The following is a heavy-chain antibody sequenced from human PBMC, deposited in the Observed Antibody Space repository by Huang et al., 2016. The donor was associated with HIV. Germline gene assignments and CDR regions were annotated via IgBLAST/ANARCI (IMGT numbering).Heavy chain of an antibody. D-gene: IGHD2-15*01. CDR2: ISYDGRSQ. Sequence: QVHPVESGGGVVQPGGSLRLSCEASGFKLSGFGMHWVRQAPGKGLEWVAVISYDGRSQFYTDSVKGRFTISRDNSDNTLSLQMKGLRPDDTAVYYCAKESRWFSDFDHWGQGVLVSVSS. V-gene: IGHV3-30*18. CDR1: GFKLSGFG. J-gene: IGHJ4*02. CDR3: AKESRWFSDFDH.